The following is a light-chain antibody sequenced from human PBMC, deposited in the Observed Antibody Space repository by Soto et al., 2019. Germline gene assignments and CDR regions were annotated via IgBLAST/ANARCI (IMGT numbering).Light chain of an antibody. Sequence: EIVMTQSPATLSVSPGERATLSCRASQSVSSNYITWYQQKPGQAPRRLIFGASSRATGIPDRFSGSGSGTDFTLTISSLEAEDFAVYYCQQRSIWPLTFGQGTRLEIK. V-gene: IGKV3D-20*02. J-gene: IGKJ5*01. CDR2: GAS. CDR3: QQRSIWPLT. CDR1: QSVSSNY.